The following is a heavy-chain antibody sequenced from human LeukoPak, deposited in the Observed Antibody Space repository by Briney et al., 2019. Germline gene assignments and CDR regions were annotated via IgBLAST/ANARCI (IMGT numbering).Heavy chain of an antibody. Sequence: GSPRLSCAASGFSVSSNYMSWVRQAPGKGLEWVSVIYSGGYTYYADSVKGRFTISRDNSKNTVYLQMNSLRAEDTAIYYCARDEAFDIWGQGTMVTVSS. CDR3: ARDEAFDI. J-gene: IGHJ3*02. CDR1: GFSVSSNY. V-gene: IGHV3-53*01. CDR2: IYSGGYT.